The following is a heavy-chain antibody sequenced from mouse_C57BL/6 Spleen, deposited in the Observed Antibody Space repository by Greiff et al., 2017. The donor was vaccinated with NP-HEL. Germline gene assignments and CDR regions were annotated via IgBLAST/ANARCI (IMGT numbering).Heavy chain of an antibody. CDR1: GYAFSSSW. V-gene: IGHV1-82*01. D-gene: IGHD1-1*01. CDR3: AREDRTTVVADYAMDY. CDR2: IYPGDGDT. Sequence: VQLQQSGPELVKPGASVKISCKASGYAFSSSWMNWVKQRPGKGLEWIGRIYPGDGDTNYNGKFKGKATLTADKSSSTAYMQLSSLTSEDSAVYFCAREDRTTVVADYAMDYWGQGTSVTVSS. J-gene: IGHJ4*01.